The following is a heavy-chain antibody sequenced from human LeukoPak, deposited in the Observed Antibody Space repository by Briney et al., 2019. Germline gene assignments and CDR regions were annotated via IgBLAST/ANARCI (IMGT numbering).Heavy chain of an antibody. Sequence: SETLSLTCAVYGGSFSGYYWSWIRQPPGKGLEWIGEINHSGSTNYNPSLKGRVTISVDTSKNQFSLKLSSVTAADTAVYYCARKEYCSSTSCYWAHYNWFDPWGQGTLVTVSS. D-gene: IGHD2-2*01. CDR1: GGSFSGYY. J-gene: IGHJ5*02. CDR3: ARKEYCSSTSCYWAHYNWFDP. CDR2: INHSGST. V-gene: IGHV4-34*01.